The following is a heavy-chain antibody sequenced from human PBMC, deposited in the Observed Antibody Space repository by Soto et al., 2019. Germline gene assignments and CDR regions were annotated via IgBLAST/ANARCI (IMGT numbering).Heavy chain of an antibody. CDR1: GDSISRRNW. CDR3: ARATAVAAAIVYGLDV. V-gene: IGHV4-4*02. J-gene: IGHJ6*02. D-gene: IGHD2-21*02. Sequence: QVQLQESGPGLVKPSGTLSLSCAVSGDSISRRNWWSWVRQSPGQGLEWIGEIHHSGSTNYNLSLKSRVTISIDKPNTLFPLSLTAVNAADTAIYYCARATAVAAAIVYGLDVWGQGTAVTVSS. CDR2: IHHSGST.